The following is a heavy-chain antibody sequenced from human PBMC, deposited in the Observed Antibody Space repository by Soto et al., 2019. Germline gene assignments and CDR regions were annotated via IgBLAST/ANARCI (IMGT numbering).Heavy chain of an antibody. Sequence: ASVKVSCKASGYTFTSYDINWVRQATGQGLEWMGWMNPNSGNTGYAQKFQGRVTMTRNTSISTAYMELGSLRSEDTAVYYCARGALDHSYGYYPRGYYYYYMDVWGKGTTVTVSS. CDR1: GYTFTSYD. CDR2: MNPNSGNT. V-gene: IGHV1-8*01. J-gene: IGHJ6*03. D-gene: IGHD5-18*01. CDR3: ARGALDHSYGYYPRGYYYYYMDV.